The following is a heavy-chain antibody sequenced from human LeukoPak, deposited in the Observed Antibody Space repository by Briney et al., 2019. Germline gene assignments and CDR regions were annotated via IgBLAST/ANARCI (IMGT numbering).Heavy chain of an antibody. CDR2: FDPEDGEI. CDR1: GNTLTELS. D-gene: IGHD3-10*01. CDR3: ASYVSGWDS. V-gene: IGHV1-24*01. Sequence: ASVKVSCKVSGNTLTELSMHWVRQAPGKGLEWMGGFDPEDGEIIYAQKFQGRVTMTEDTSADTAYMELSSLRSEDTAVYFCASYVSGWDSWGQGTLVTVTS. J-gene: IGHJ4*02.